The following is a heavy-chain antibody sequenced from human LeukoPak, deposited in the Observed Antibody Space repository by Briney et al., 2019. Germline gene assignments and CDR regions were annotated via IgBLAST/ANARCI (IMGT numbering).Heavy chain of an antibody. J-gene: IGHJ3*02. CDR2: IYTSGST. V-gene: IGHV4-61*02. CDR3: AREYYDFFSLAAFDI. Sequence: PSETLSLTCTVSGGSISSGSYYWSWIRQPAGKGLEWIGRIYTSGSTNYNPSLKSRVTISVDTSKNQFSLKLSSVTAADTAVYYCAREYYDFFSLAAFDIWGQGTMVTVSS. CDR1: GGSISSGSYY. D-gene: IGHD3-3*01.